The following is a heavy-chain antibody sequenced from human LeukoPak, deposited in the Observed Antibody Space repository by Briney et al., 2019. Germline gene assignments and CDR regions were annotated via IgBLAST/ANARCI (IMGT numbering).Heavy chain of an antibody. Sequence: ASVKVSCKASGGTFSSYAISWVRQAPGQGLEWMGGIIPIFGTANYAQKFQGRVTMTTDTSTSTAYMELRSLRSDDTAVYYCARDRHRYYDTLTGYYAYFDYWGQGTLVTVSS. J-gene: IGHJ4*02. CDR1: GGTFSSYA. CDR2: IIPIFGTA. CDR3: ARDRHRYYDTLTGYYAYFDY. V-gene: IGHV1-69*05. D-gene: IGHD3-9*01.